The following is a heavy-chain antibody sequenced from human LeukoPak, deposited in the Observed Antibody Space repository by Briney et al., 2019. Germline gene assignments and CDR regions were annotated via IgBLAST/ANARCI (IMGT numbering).Heavy chain of an antibody. D-gene: IGHD1-26*01. V-gene: IGHV4-61*01. Sequence: NTSETLSLTCTVSGGSISSSSYYWSWIRQPPGKGLEWIGYIYYSGITHYNPSLKSRVTISVAPSKNQFSLKLSSVTAADTAVYYCARVSVGSQTSLDYWGQGTLVTVSS. J-gene: IGHJ4*02. CDR2: IYYSGIT. CDR3: ARVSVGSQTSLDY. CDR1: GGSISSSSYY.